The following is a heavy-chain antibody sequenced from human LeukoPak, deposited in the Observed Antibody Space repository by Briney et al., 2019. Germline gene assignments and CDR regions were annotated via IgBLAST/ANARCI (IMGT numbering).Heavy chain of an antibody. J-gene: IGHJ4*02. D-gene: IGHD3-10*01. CDR3: ARVEESYYYGSGSQTRQYYFDY. CDR1: GFTFSSYS. CDR2: ISSSSSHI. Sequence: GGSLRLSCAASGFTFSSYSMNWVRQAPGKGLEWVSSISSSSSHIYYADSVKGRFTISRDNAKNSLYLQMNSLRAEDTAVYYCARVEESYYYGSGSQTRQYYFDYWGQGTLVTVSS. V-gene: IGHV3-21*01.